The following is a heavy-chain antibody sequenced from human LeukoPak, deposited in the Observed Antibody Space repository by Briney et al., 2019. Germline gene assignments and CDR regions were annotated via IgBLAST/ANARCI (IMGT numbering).Heavy chain of an antibody. J-gene: IGHJ6*04. CDR3: ARGFAYCGGDCYSPWGLDV. CDR1: GGSFSGYY. V-gene: IGHV4-34*01. D-gene: IGHD2-21*02. CDR2: INHSENT. Sequence: PSETLSLTCAVYGGSFSGYYWSWIRQPPGKGLEWIGEINHSENTNYNPSLKSRVTISVDTSKNQFSLKLSSVTAAGTSVYYCARGFAYCGGDCYSPWGLDVWGKGTTVTVSS.